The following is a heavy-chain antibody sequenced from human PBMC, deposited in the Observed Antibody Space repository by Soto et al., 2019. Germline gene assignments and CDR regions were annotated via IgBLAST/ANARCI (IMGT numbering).Heavy chain of an antibody. V-gene: IGHV3-30*18. J-gene: IGHJ3*02. CDR1: GFTFSSYG. Sequence: LRLSCAASGFTFSSYGMHWVRQAPGKGLEWVAVISYDGSNKYYADSVKGRFTISRDNSKNTLYLQMNSLRAEDTAVYYCAKELVDIVLVPAAPPGAFDIWGQGTMVTVSS. CDR3: AKELVDIVLVPAAPPGAFDI. CDR2: ISYDGSNK. D-gene: IGHD2-2*03.